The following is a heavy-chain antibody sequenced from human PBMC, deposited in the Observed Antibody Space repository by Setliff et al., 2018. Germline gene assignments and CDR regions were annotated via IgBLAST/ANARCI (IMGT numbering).Heavy chain of an antibody. Sequence: SETLSLPCSVSGGSISSGSDYWTWIRQPAGKGLEWIGHIYTSGSTNYNPSLKSRVTISVDASKNQLSLNLRSVTAADTAVYYCARAISGWYSAHYYYMDVWGKGTTVTVSS. CDR1: GGSISSGSDY. D-gene: IGHD6-19*01. V-gene: IGHV4-61*09. CDR3: ARAISGWYSAHYYYMDV. J-gene: IGHJ6*03. CDR2: IYTSGST.